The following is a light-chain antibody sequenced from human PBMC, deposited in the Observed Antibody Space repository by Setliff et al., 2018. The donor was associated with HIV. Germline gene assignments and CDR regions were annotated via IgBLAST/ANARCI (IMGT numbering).Light chain of an antibody. J-gene: IGLJ1*01. V-gene: IGLV2-14*01. CDR3: SSYASSNTPP. CDR1: SSDVGGYSY. Sequence: ALAQPASVSGSPGQSITISCTGTSSDVGGYSYVSWYQQHPGKAPKLIIYEVRNRPSGVSNRFSGSKSGNTASLTISGLQAEDEADYYCSSYASSNTPPFGTGTKVTVL. CDR2: EVR.